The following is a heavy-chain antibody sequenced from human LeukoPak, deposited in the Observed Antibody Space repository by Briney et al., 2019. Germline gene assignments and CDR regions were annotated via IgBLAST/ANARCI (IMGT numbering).Heavy chain of an antibody. V-gene: IGHV3-23*01. J-gene: IGHJ3*01. CDR3: ARDTHYYGSGSPAFDL. D-gene: IGHD3-10*01. CDR2: ISGRGDNT. CDR1: GFTFYSYA. Sequence: GGSLRLSCAASGFTFYSYAMSWVRQAPGKGLEWVSGISGRGDNTYNADSVKGRFTISRDNSKNTLYLQMNSLRAEDTALYYCARDTHYYGSGSPAFDLWGRGAMVTVSS.